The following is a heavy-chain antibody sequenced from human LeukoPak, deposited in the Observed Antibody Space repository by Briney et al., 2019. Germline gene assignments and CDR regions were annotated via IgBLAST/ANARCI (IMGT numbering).Heavy chain of an antibody. D-gene: IGHD3-16*01. CDR1: GGSISSSY. CDR3: ARDLGDIVFDY. V-gene: IGHV4-4*07. J-gene: IGHJ4*02. Sequence: SETLSLTCTVSGGSISSSYWSWIRQPAGTGLGWIGRIYATGSTNYNPSLKSRVTMSLDTSKNQFSLKVSSVTAADTAVYYCARDLGDIVFDYWGQGTPVTVSS. CDR2: IYATGST.